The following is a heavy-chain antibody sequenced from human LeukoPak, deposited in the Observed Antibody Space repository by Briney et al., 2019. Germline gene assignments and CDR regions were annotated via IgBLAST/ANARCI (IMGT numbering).Heavy chain of an antibody. CDR2: SYYSGST. J-gene: IGHJ4*02. D-gene: IGHD3-10*01. V-gene: IGHV4-39*01. CDR3: ARLYNSGSSGRDFTDY. CDR1: GGSINNNNYY. Sequence: KPSETLSLTCTVSGGSINNNNYYWGWIRQPPGKGLEWIGSSYYSGSTSYNPSLKSRLTMSVDTSKNQFSLKLSSVTAADTAVYYCARLYNSGSSGRDFTDYWGQGTLVTVSS.